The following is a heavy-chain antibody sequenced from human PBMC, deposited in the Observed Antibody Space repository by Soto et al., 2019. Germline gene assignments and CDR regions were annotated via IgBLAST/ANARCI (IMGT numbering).Heavy chain of an antibody. CDR1: GFTFDDYA. Sequence: EVQLVESGGGLVQPGRSLRLSCAASGFTFDDYAMHWVRQAPGKGLEWVSGISWNSGSIGYADSVKGRFTISRDNAKNSLYLQMNSLRAEDTALYYCAKDTGQYYDILTGYSDYWGQGTLVTVSS. CDR2: ISWNSGSI. V-gene: IGHV3-9*01. J-gene: IGHJ4*02. CDR3: AKDTGQYYDILTGYSDY. D-gene: IGHD3-9*01.